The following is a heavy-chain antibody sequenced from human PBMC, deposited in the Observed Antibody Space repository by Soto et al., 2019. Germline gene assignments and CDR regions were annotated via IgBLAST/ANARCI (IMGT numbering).Heavy chain of an antibody. CDR1: GGSISSSNW. D-gene: IGHD6-13*01. Sequence: QVQLQESGPGLVKPSGTLSLTCAVSGGSISSSNWWSWVRQPPGKGLEWIGEIYHSGSTNYNPSLKGRVPMSVDKSKNQFSLKLSSVTAADTAVYYCAGPVSSSSWVGFDYWGQGTLVTVSS. V-gene: IGHV4-4*02. J-gene: IGHJ4*02. CDR2: IYHSGST. CDR3: AGPVSSSSWVGFDY.